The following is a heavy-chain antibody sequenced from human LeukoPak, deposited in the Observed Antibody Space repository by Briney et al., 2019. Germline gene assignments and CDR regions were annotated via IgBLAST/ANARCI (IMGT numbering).Heavy chain of an antibody. D-gene: IGHD3-3*01. CDR1: GFTFSSYG. Sequence: GGSLRLSCAASGFTFSSYGMHWVRQGPGKGLEWVAVISYDGSDKYYADSVKGRFTISRDNSKNTLYLQMNSLRAEDTAVYYCANSPYYANYCYYMDVWGKGTTVTVSS. V-gene: IGHV3-30*12. CDR2: ISYDGSDK. J-gene: IGHJ6*03. CDR3: ANSPYYANYCYYMDV.